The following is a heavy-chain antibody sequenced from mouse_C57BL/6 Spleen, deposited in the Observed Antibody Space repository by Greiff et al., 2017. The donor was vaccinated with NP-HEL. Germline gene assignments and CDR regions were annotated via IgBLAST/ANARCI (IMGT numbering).Heavy chain of an antibody. J-gene: IGHJ2*01. V-gene: IGHV1-15*01. Sequence: VKLQESGAELVRPGASVTLSCKASGYTFTDYEMHWVKQTPVHGLEWIGAIDPETGGTAYNQKFKGKAILTADKSSSTAYMELRSLTSEDSAVYYCTGGLRLDYWGQGTTLTVSS. D-gene: IGHD2-2*01. CDR1: GYTFTDYE. CDR2: IDPETGGT. CDR3: TGGLRLDY.